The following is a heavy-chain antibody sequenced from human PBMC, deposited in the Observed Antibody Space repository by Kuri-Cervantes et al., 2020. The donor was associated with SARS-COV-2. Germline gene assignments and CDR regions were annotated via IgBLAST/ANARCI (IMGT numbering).Heavy chain of an antibody. J-gene: IGHJ6*02. CDR1: GGSISSYY. Sequence: SETLSLTCTVSGGSISSYYWSWIRQPPGKGLEWIGYIYYSGSTNYNPSLKSRVTISVDTSKNQFSLKLSSVTAADTAVYYCAKCYDSSGPLAYGMDVWGQGTTVTVSS. CDR3: AKCYDSSGPLAYGMDV. D-gene: IGHD3-22*01. CDR2: IYYSGST. V-gene: IGHV4-59*12.